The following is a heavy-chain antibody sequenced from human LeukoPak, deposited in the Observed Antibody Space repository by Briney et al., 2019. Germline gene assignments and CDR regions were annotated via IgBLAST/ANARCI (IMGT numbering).Heavy chain of an antibody. D-gene: IGHD3-3*01. Sequence: GRSLRLSCAASGFTFSSYAMRWVRQAPGKGLEWVAVISYDGSNKYYADSVKGRFTISRDNSKNTLYPQMNSLRAEDTAVYYCARENLESWSTIDYWGQGTLVTVSS. CDR1: GFTFSSYA. J-gene: IGHJ4*02. CDR3: ARENLESWSTIDY. CDR2: ISYDGSNK. V-gene: IGHV3-30-3*01.